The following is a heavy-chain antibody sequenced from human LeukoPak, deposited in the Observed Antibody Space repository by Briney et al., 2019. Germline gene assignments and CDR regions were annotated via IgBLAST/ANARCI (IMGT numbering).Heavy chain of an antibody. CDR2: ISGSGGST. D-gene: IGHD5-18*01. J-gene: IGHJ4*02. CDR3: AKDPLWVDSDADF. Sequence: TGGSLRLSCAVPGFTFSTYAMSWVRQAPGKGLEWVSAISGSGGSTYYADSVKGRFTISRDNSKNTLYLQMNSLRAEDTAVYYCAKDPLWVDSDADFWGQGTLVPVSS. V-gene: IGHV3-23*01. CDR1: GFTFSTYA.